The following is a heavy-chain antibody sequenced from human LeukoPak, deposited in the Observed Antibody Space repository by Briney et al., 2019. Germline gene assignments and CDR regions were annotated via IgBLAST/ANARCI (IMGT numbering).Heavy chain of an antibody. V-gene: IGHV4-39*07. Sequence: SETLSLTCTVSGGSISSGGYYWSWIRQPPGKGLEWIGEINHSGSTNYNPSLKSRVTISVDTSKNQFSLKLSSVTAADTAVYYCARDVTPHAFDIWGQGTMVTVSS. J-gene: IGHJ3*02. CDR2: INHSGST. CDR1: GGSISSGGYY. D-gene: IGHD4-4*01. CDR3: ARDVTPHAFDI.